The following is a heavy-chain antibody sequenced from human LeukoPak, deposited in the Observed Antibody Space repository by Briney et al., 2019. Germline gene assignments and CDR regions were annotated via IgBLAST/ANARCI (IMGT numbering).Heavy chain of an antibody. CDR2: IYSGGST. V-gene: IGHV3-66*01. D-gene: IGHD3-9*01. CDR3: ARAGDYDILTGYYSRVGAFDI. Sequence: GGSLRLSCAASGFTVSSNYMSWVRQAPGKGLEWVSVIYSGGSTYYADSVKGRFTISRDNSKSTLYLQMNSLRAEDTAVYYCARAGDYDILTGYYSRVGAFDIWGQGTMVTVSS. J-gene: IGHJ3*02. CDR1: GFTVSSNY.